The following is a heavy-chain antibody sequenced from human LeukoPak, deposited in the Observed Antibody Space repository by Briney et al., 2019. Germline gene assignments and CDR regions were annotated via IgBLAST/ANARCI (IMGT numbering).Heavy chain of an antibody. CDR2: ISTSGRTI. V-gene: IGHV3-48*03. Sequence: GGSLRLSCAASGFTFSSYEMNWVRQAPGKGLEWVSYISTSGRTIYYADSVKGRFTISRDHAKNSLYLQMNSLRAEDTAVYYCAEFDSSGYYYDYWGQGTLVTVSS. J-gene: IGHJ4*02. CDR1: GFTFSSYE. D-gene: IGHD3-22*01. CDR3: AEFDSSGYYYDY.